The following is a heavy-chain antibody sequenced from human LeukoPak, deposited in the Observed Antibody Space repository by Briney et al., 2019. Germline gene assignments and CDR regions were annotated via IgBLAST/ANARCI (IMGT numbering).Heavy chain of an antibody. V-gene: IGHV1-2*02. CDR1: GYTFTNYY. D-gene: IGHD3-22*01. CDR2: INPISGGT. CDR3: ARIYYYDTSGYYY. J-gene: IGHJ4*02. Sequence: GASVKVSCKASGYTFTNYYIHWVRQAPGQGLEWMGWINPISGGTNYAQKFQGRVTMTTDTSITTAYMDLSRLRSDDTAVYYCARIYYYDTSGYYYWGQGTLVTVSS.